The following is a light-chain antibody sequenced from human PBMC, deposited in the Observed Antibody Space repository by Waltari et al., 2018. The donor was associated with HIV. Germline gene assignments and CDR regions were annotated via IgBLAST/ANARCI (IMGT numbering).Light chain of an antibody. J-gene: IGLJ3*02. Sequence: QSALAQPASVSGSPGQPISISCTGVGSDVYKGVSWYQPRPGQVPKVIIYEVTNRPSGVSPRFSGSKSGNTASLTISGLQSEDEADYFCTSYLSSATPEFGGGTRLTVL. CDR1: GSDVYKG. V-gene: IGLV2-14*01. CDR2: EVT. CDR3: TSYLSSATPE.